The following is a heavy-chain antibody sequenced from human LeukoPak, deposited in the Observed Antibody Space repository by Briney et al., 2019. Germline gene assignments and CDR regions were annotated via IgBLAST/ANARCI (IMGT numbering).Heavy chain of an antibody. CDR2: INHSGST. J-gene: IGHJ6*02. V-gene: IGHV4-34*01. CDR3: ARAGYCSGGSCYSYYYYGMDV. D-gene: IGHD2-15*01. CDR1: GGSFSGYY. Sequence: SETLSLTCAVYGGSFSGYYWSWIRQPPGKGLEWIGEINHSGSTNYNPSLKSRVTISVDTSKNQFSLKLSSVTAADTAVYYCARAGYCSGGSCYSYYYYGMDVWGQGTTVIV.